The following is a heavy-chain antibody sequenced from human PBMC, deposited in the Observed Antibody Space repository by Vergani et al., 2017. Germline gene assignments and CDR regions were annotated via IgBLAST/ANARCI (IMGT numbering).Heavy chain of an antibody. CDR2: INNNGGST. CDR3: AKVCGSTSCPYGGGAFDV. CDR1: GFTFNSYA. Sequence: QLLESGGGLIQPGGSLRLSCAASGFTFNSYAMTWVRQAPGKGLEWVSGINNNGGSTYYADPVKGRFTISRDNYKNTLYLQMTDLRAEDTATYYCAKVCGSTSCPYGGGAFDVWGHGTMVTVSS. D-gene: IGHD2-2*01. J-gene: IGHJ3*01. V-gene: IGHV3-23*01.